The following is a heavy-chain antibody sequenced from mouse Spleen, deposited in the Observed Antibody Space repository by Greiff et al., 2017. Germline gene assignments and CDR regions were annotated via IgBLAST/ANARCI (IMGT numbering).Heavy chain of an antibody. CDR2: INPSNGGT. D-gene: IGHD2-4*01. CDR3: AREDMITPGFAY. CDR1: GYTFTSYW. J-gene: IGHJ3*01. Sequence: QVQLQQPGTELVKPGASVKLSCKASGYTFTSYWMHWVKQRPGQGLEWIGNINPSNGGTNYNEKFKSKATLTVDKSSSTAYMQLSSLTSEDFAVYYCAREDMITPGFAYWGQGTLVTVSA. V-gene: IGHV1-53*01.